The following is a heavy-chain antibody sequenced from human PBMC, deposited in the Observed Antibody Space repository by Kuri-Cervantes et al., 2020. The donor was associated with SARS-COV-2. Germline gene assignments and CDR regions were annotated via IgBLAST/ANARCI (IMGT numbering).Heavy chain of an antibody. D-gene: IGHD6-6*01. CDR1: GGSISSSSYY. CDR2: IYYSGGT. V-gene: IGHV4-39*01. CDR3: ARQGGQLVLHWYFDL. Sequence: SETLSLTCTVSGGSISSSSYYWGWIRQPPGKGLEWIGSIYYSGGTYYNPSLKSRVTISVDTSKNQFSLKLSSVTAADTAVYYCARQGGQLVLHWYFDLWGRGTLVTVSS. J-gene: IGHJ2*01.